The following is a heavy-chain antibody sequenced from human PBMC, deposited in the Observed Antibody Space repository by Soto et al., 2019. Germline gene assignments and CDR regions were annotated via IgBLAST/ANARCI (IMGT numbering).Heavy chain of an antibody. V-gene: IGHV3-30-3*01. J-gene: IGHJ4*02. CDR2: ISADGSSQ. CDR3: ARPVVAGTPDY. CDR1: GFTFSRSP. D-gene: IGHD2-15*01. Sequence: QVQLVESGGGEAQPGTSLRLSCAASGFTFSRSPMHWVRQAPGKGLDWVGLISADGSSQHYADSVRGRFIISRDNFRSTVSLQMDRLRAEDTAVYYCARPVVAGTPDYWGQGTLVSVSS.